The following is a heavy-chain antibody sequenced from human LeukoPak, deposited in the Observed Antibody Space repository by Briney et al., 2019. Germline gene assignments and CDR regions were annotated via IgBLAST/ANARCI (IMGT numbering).Heavy chain of an antibody. CDR3: AKVSSGYYYEHLDY. V-gene: IGHV3-23*01. D-gene: IGHD3-22*01. CDR1: GFTFSSSA. Sequence: GGSLRLSCAASGFTFSSSAMSWVRQAPGKGLEWVSAISNNGGYTYYADSVKGRFTISRDNSKNTLYLQMNSLRAEDTAVYYCAKVSSGYYYEHLDYWGQGTLVTVSS. CDR2: ISNNGGYT. J-gene: IGHJ4*02.